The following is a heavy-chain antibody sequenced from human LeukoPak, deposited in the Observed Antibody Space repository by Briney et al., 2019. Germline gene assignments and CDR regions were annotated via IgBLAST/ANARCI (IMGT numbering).Heavy chain of an antibody. CDR1: GFTFNSYA. Sequence: GGSLRLSCAASGFTFNSYAMHWVRQAPGKGLEWVAVISYDGSHKYYADSVKGRFTISRDNSKNTLYLQMNSLRPEGTAVYYCARDRESGAWYTPGYFDFWGQGTLVTVSS. CDR3: ARDRESGAWYTPGYFDF. CDR2: ISYDGSHK. J-gene: IGHJ4*02. D-gene: IGHD2-8*02. V-gene: IGHV3-30*04.